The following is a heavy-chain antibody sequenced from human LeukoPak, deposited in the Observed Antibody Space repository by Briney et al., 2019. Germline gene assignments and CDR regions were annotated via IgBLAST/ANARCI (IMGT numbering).Heavy chain of an antibody. J-gene: IGHJ5*02. V-gene: IGHV1-46*01. CDR2: INPSGGST. D-gene: IGHD6-13*01. Sequence: ASVKVSCKASGYTFTSYYMHWVRQAPGQGLEWMGIINPSGGSTSYAQKFQGRVTFTSDDSTSTAYMELSSLRSEDTAVYYCARLKRGIGAAGTSLRGWFDPWGQGTLVTVSS. CDR1: GYTFTSYY. CDR3: ARLKRGIGAAGTSLRGWFDP.